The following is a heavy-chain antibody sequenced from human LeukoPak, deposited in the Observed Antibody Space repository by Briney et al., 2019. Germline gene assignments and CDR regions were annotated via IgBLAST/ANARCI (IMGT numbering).Heavy chain of an antibody. CDR1: GGSFSGYY. V-gene: IGHV4-34*01. D-gene: IGHD6-19*01. Sequence: SETLSLTCAVYGGSFSGYYWSWIRQPPGKGLEWIGEINHSGSTNYNPSLKSRVTISVDTSKNQFSLKLSSVTAADTAVYCCARGGSSGWYRPSGFDYWGQGTLVTVSS. CDR2: INHSGST. J-gene: IGHJ4*02. CDR3: ARGGSSGWYRPSGFDY.